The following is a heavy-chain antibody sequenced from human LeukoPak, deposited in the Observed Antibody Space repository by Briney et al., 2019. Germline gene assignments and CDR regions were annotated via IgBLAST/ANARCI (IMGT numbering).Heavy chain of an antibody. CDR1: GGSISSGGYS. Sequence: SETLSLTCAVSGGSISSGGYSWSWIRQPPGKGLEWIGYIYHSGSTYYNPFLKSRVTISVDRSKNQFSLKLSSVTAADTAVYYCARGYCSSTSCYVRTYYFDYWGQGTLVTVSS. D-gene: IGHD2-2*01. V-gene: IGHV4-30-2*01. J-gene: IGHJ4*02. CDR3: ARGYCSSTSCYVRTYYFDY. CDR2: IYHSGST.